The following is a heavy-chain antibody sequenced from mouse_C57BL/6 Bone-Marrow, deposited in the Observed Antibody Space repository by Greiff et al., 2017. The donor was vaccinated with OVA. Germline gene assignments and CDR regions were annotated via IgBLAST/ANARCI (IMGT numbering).Heavy chain of an antibody. CDR1: GFTFSDYY. V-gene: IGHV5-12*01. Sequence: EVQLVESGGGLVQPGGSLKLSCAASGFTFSDYYMYWVRQTPEQRLEWVAYISNGGGSTYYPDTVKGRCTISRDNAKNTLYLQMSRLKSEDTAMYYCARHDYYDYFYAMDYWGQGTSVTVSS. CDR3: ARHDYYDYFYAMDY. D-gene: IGHD2-4*01. CDR2: ISNGGGST. J-gene: IGHJ4*01.